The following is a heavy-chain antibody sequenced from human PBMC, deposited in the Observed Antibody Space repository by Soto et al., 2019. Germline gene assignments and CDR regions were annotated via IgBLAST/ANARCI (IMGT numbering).Heavy chain of an antibody. V-gene: IGHV3-21*01. CDR1: GFTFSSYS. D-gene: IGHD2-8*01. CDR3: AVRYCNNGVCTFDY. Sequence: EVQMVESGVGLVKPGGSLRLSCAATGFTFSSYSMNWVRQAPGKGLEWVSSISRSSSSIYYADSVKGRFTSSRDNAKTSLDRQMSSLRVEDTAVYYCAVRYCNNGVCTFDYWGEGPLLTVSS. J-gene: IGHJ4*02. CDR2: ISRSSSSI.